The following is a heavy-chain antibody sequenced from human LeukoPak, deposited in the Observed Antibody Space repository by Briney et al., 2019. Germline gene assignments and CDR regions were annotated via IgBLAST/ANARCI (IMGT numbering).Heavy chain of an antibody. V-gene: IGHV3-7*01. CDR3: ARDPDHGAVDY. J-gene: IGHJ4*02. D-gene: IGHD3-16*01. CDR2: IKEDGSAK. CDR1: GFTFSDYH. Sequence: GGSLRLSCAASGFTFSDYHMSWVRQAPGKGLEWVADIKEDGSAKYYVDSVKGRFTISRDNAKNSLYLQMNSLRVEDTAVYYCARDPDHGAVDYWGQGTLVTVSS.